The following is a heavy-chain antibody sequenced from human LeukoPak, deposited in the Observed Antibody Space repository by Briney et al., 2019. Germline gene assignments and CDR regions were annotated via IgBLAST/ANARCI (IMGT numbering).Heavy chain of an antibody. Sequence: ASVMVSCKASGYPFTAYYMHWVRQAPGQGLERMGWINPDSGGTNYAQKFQGRVTMTRDTSISTAYMELTRLRSDDTAVYYCARVHYDSSGYVDYWGQGTLVTVSS. CDR2: INPDSGGT. V-gene: IGHV1-2*02. J-gene: IGHJ4*02. CDR3: ARVHYDSSGYVDY. CDR1: GYPFTAYY. D-gene: IGHD3-22*01.